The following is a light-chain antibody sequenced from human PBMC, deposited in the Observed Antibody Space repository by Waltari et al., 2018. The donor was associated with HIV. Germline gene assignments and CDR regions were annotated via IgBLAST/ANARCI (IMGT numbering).Light chain of an antibody. Sequence: QTVVTQEPSFSVSPGGTVTLTCGLSSGSVSTRHYPSWYQQTPGKAPPTLIYSTNIRSSGIPDRFSGSILGNKAALTIAGAQADDESDYFCLLYLGTYIYVFGGGTRLTVL. CDR2: STN. CDR3: LLYLGTYIYV. V-gene: IGLV8-61*01. J-gene: IGLJ3*02. CDR1: SGSVSTRHY.